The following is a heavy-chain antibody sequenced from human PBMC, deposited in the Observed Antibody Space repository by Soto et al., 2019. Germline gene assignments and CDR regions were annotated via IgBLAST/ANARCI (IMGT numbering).Heavy chain of an antibody. CDR3: ARENSGYEANDY. CDR1: GYTFTSYG. V-gene: IGHV1-18*04. J-gene: IGHJ4*02. Sequence: ASVKVSCTASGYTFTSYGISWVRHAPGQGLEWMGWISAYNGNTNYAQKLQGRVTMTTDTSTSTAYMELRRLRSDDTAVYYCARENSGYEANDYWGQGTLVTVSS. CDR2: ISAYNGNT. D-gene: IGHD5-12*01.